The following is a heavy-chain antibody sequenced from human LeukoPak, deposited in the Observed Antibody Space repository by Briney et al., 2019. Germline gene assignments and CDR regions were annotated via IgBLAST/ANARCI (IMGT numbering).Heavy chain of an antibody. Sequence: GGSLRLSCAASGNYWMHWVRQAPGKGQVWVSHINSDGSWTSYADSVKGRFTISKDNAKNTVCLQMNSLRAEDTAVYYCVSFYETYWGRGTLVTVSS. V-gene: IGHV3-74*01. CDR3: VSFYETY. CDR2: INSDGSWT. CDR1: GNYW. D-gene: IGHD2/OR15-2a*01. J-gene: IGHJ4*02.